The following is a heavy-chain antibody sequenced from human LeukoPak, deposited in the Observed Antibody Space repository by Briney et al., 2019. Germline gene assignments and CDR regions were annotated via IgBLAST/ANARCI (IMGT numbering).Heavy chain of an antibody. D-gene: IGHD3-3*01. Sequence: PSETLSLTCTVSGASINDHYWSWIRQPPGNGLEWICDKYYAGSTSTNPSLESPVTISVATSKNQFSLNLHSATAADTDVYYCASHRFACYDFDVWGQGTRVTVS. CDR1: GASINDHY. V-gene: IGHV4-59*08. CDR2: KYYAGST. J-gene: IGHJ3*01. CDR3: ASHRFACYDFDV.